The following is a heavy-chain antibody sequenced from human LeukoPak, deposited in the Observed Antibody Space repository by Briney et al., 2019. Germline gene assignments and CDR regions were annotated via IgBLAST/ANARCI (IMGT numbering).Heavy chain of an antibody. D-gene: IGHD3-9*01. CDR1: GGSISSGGYC. J-gene: IGHJ4*02. CDR3: ARGRFYYDILTGYHDY. CDR2: IYYSGST. V-gene: IGHV4-31*03. Sequence: PSQTLSLTCTVSGGSISSGGYCWSWIRQHPGKGLEWIGYIYYSGSTYYNPSLKSRVTISVDTSKNQFSLKLGSVTAADTAVYYCARGRFYYDILTGYHDYWGQGTLVTVSS.